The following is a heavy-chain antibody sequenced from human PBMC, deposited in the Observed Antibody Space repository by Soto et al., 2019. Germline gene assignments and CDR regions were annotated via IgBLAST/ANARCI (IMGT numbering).Heavy chain of an antibody. CDR1: GFTFRSFT. CDR2: ISSNSAYI. CDR3: TRDASRDSSARGWFDP. D-gene: IGHD6-13*01. Sequence: GGSLRLSCAASGFTFRSFTMNWVRQAPGKGLEWVSTISSNSAYIYYTDALTGRFTISRDNAKNSLHLQMNSLSAEDTAVYYCTRDASRDSSARGWFDPWGPGTLVTVSS. J-gene: IGHJ5*02. V-gene: IGHV3-21*01.